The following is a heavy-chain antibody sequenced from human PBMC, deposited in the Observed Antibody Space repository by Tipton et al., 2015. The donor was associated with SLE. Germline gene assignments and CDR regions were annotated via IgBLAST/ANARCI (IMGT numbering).Heavy chain of an antibody. CDR3: AREKENTGWFWLNAFDV. J-gene: IGHJ3*01. V-gene: IGHV4-38-2*02. Sequence: TLSLTCVVSDYSISYGYYWGWIRQPPGKGLEWIGSIYHSGKTYYNPSLKSRVTISVDTSKNQFSLKLSSVTAADTAIYYCAREKENTGWFWLNAFDVWGRGTLVTVST. D-gene: IGHD6-19*01. CDR2: IYHSGKT. CDR1: DYSISYGYY.